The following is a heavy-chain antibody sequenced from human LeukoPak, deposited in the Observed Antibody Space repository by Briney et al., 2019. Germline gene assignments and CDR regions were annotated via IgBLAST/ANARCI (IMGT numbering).Heavy chain of an antibody. V-gene: IGHV3-7*01. CDR2: IKQDGSEK. J-gene: IGHJ6*02. D-gene: IGHD6-6*01. CDR1: GFTFSSYW. Sequence: GGSLRLSCAASGFTFSSYWMSWVRQAPGKGLEWVANIKQDGSEKYYVDSVKGRFTISRDNAKNSLYLQMNSLRAEDTAVYYCARRPHSPRYYGMDVWGQGTTVTVSS. CDR3: ARRPHSPRYYGMDV.